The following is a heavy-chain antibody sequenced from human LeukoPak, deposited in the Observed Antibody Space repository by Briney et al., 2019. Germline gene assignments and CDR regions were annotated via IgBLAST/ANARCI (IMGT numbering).Heavy chain of an antibody. D-gene: IGHD3-3*01. CDR3: ARDHDGDYDFWSGYFFY. CDR1: GGSISSGGYY. J-gene: IGHJ4*02. CDR2: IYHSGST. Sequence: SQTLSLTCTVPGGSISSGGYYWSWIRQPPRKGLEWIGYIYHSGSTYYNPSLKSRVTISVDRSKNQFSLKLSSVTAADTAVYYCARDHDGDYDFWSGYFFYWGQGTLVTVSS. V-gene: IGHV4-30-2*01.